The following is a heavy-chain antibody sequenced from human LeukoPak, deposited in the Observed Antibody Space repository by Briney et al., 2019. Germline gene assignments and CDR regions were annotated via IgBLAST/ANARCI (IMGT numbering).Heavy chain of an antibody. CDR3: ARFALSSSLDY. J-gene: IGHJ4*02. V-gene: IGHV5-51*01. CDR2: IYPGYSDT. Sequence: GESLKISSKVSGYRLTNNWIGWVRQVPGKGLEWMGIIYPGYSDTRYSPSFQGQVTFSVDTSTSTVYLQWSSLKASDTAIYYCARFALSSSLDYWGQGTLVTVSP. CDR1: GYRLTNNW. D-gene: IGHD6-13*01.